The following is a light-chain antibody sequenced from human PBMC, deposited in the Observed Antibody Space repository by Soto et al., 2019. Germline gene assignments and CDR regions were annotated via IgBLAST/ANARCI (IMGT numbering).Light chain of an antibody. J-gene: IGKJ5*01. V-gene: IGKV1-27*01. CDR2: AAS. Sequence: DIQMTQSPSSLSASVGDRVTITCRASQGISNSLAWYQQKPGKVPKLLIYAASTLQLGVPSRFSGSGSGTDFTLTISSLQPEDVATYYCQKYNNVPATFCLGTQLEIK. CDR3: QKYNNVPAT. CDR1: QGISNS.